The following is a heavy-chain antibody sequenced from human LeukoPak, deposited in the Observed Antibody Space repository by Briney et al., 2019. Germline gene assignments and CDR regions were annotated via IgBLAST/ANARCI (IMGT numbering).Heavy chain of an antibody. CDR2: TRNKANSYTT. CDR1: GFTFSDHY. D-gene: IGHD3-16*02. V-gene: IGHV3-72*01. J-gene: IGHJ4*02. Sequence: GGSLRLSCAASGFTFSDHYMDWVRQAPGKGLEWVGRTRNKANSYTTEYAASVKGRFTISRDDSKNSLYLQMNSLKTEDTAVYYCARVSDYVWGSYRYFDYWGQGTLVTVSS. CDR3: ARVSDYVWGSYRYFDY.